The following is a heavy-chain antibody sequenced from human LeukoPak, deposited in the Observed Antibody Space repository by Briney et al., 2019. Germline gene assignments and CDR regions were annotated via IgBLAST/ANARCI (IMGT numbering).Heavy chain of an antibody. D-gene: IGHD5-24*01. CDR1: GYTFTNYY. J-gene: IGHJ3*02. Sequence: ASVKVSCKASGYTFTNYYIHWVRQAPGQGLEWMGLINPGGDNTDYAQNFQGRVTMTRDTSTSTVYMGLSSLRSEDTAVYYRARIRDGYNDAYDIWGRGTMVTVSS. V-gene: IGHV1-46*01. CDR2: INPGGDNT. CDR3: ARIRDGYNDAYDI.